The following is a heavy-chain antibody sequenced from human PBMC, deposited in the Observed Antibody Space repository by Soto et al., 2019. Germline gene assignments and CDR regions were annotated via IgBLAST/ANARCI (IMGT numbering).Heavy chain of an antibody. D-gene: IGHD6-13*01. Sequence: SETLSLTCPVSGGSISSGGYYWSWIRKHPGKGLEWIGYIYYSGSTYYNPSLKSRVTISVDTSKNQFSLKLSSVTAADTAVYYCARERSIAAAGTWFDPWGQGTLVTVSS. CDR2: IYYSGST. CDR3: ARERSIAAAGTWFDP. CDR1: GGSISSGGYY. V-gene: IGHV4-31*03. J-gene: IGHJ5*02.